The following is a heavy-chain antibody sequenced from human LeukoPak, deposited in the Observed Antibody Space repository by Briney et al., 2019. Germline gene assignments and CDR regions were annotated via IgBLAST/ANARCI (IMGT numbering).Heavy chain of an antibody. CDR1: GFTFSGYW. Sequence: PGWSLRLSCAASGFTFSGYWMHWFLQGPEKGLELVSRIDNDGHGILYADSVKGRFTTSRDNAKNTLYLQMNSLRFEDTAVYYCATGGGWVPSFGVVTHIDVWGKGTTVTVSS. CDR3: ATGGGWVPSFGVVTHIDV. J-gene: IGHJ6*03. D-gene: IGHD3-3*01. V-gene: IGHV3-74*03. CDR2: IDNDGHGI.